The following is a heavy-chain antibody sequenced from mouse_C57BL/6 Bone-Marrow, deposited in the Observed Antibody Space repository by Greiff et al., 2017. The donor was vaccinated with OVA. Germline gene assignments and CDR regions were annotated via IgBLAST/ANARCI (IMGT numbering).Heavy chain of an antibody. CDR3: AGVLRYRYFDV. CDR1: GYTFTDYY. V-gene: IGHV1-26*01. D-gene: IGHD1-1*01. Sequence: EVPLQQSGPELVKPGASVKISCKASGYTFTDYYMNWVKQSHGTSLEWIGDINPNNGGTSYNQKFTGKATLTVDKSSSTAYMERRSLTSEDAAVYYCAGVLRYRYFDVWGTGTTVTVSS. J-gene: IGHJ1*03. CDR2: INPNNGGT.